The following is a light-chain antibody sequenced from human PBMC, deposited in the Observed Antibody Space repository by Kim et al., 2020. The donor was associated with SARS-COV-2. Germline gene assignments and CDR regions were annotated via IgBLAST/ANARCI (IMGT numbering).Light chain of an antibody. CDR1: QSVADY. CDR3: QQTSTTPLT. J-gene: IGKJ4*01. CDR2: TAS. V-gene: IGKV1-39*01. Sequence: SASVGDTVTITCRASQSVADYLNWYQQKPGQAPNLLIYTASRLHTGVPSRFSGSGSGTDFTLTITNLQREDFALYYCQQTSTTPLTFGGGTKLEI.